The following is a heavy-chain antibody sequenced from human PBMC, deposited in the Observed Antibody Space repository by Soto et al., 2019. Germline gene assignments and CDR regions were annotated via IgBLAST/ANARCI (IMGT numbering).Heavy chain of an antibody. CDR2: IYYSGST. CDR1: GGSISSSSYY. D-gene: IGHD2-2*01. V-gene: IGHV4-39*01. CDR3: ARHRIGYCSSTSCPEIYYFDY. J-gene: IGHJ4*02. Sequence: QLQLQESGPGLVKPSETLSLTCTVSGGSISSSSYYWGWIRQPPGKGLEWIGSIYYSGSTYYNPSLKSRVTISVDTSKNQFSLKLSSVTAADTAVYYCARHRIGYCSSTSCPEIYYFDYWGQGTLVTVSS.